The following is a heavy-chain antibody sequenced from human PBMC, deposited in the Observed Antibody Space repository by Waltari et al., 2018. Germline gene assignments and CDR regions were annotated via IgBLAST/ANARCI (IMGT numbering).Heavy chain of an antibody. Sequence: QVQPQQCGAGPLKPSETLSLTCAVYGGSFRGHYWSWISQPPGKGLEWSGEINHSGSTNYNPSLKSRVTISVDTSKNQFSLKLSSVTAADTAVYYCARGRRSRGGNFPALYYFDYWGQGTLVTVSS. CDR3: ARGRRSRGGNFPALYYFDY. CDR2: INHSGST. V-gene: IGHV4-34*01. D-gene: IGHD2-21*02. CDR1: GGSFRGHY. J-gene: IGHJ4*02.